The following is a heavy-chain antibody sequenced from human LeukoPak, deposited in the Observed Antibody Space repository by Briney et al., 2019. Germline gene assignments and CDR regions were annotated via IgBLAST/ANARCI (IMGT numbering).Heavy chain of an antibody. CDR2: INPNGGGT. CDR3: ARDSSSGGYSGDC. Sequence: ASVKVSCKASGYTFAAYYMHWVRQAPGQGLEWMGWINPNGGGTNYAQKFQGRVTMTRDTSISTAYMVLSRLTSDDTAVYYCARDSSSGGYSGDCWGQGTLVTVSS. D-gene: IGHD1-26*01. V-gene: IGHV1-2*02. J-gene: IGHJ4*02. CDR1: GYTFAAYY.